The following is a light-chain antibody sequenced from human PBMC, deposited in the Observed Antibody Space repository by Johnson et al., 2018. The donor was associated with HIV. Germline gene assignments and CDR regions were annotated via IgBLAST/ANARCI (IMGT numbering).Light chain of an antibody. CDR3: GTGDNGLSAYV. Sequence: QSVLTQPPSVSAPPGQKVTISCSGSSYNIGNNLASWYQQLPGTAPKLLIYANNKRPSGIPDRFSGSKSGTSATLGITGLQTGDEDDYYCGTGDNGLSAYVCGTGTTVTVL. CDR2: ANN. J-gene: IGLJ1*01. V-gene: IGLV1-51*02. CDR1: SYNIGNNL.